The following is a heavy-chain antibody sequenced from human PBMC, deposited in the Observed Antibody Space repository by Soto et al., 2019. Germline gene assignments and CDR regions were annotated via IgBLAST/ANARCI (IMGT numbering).Heavy chain of an antibody. D-gene: IGHD3-16*01. CDR3: ARDWGYYYYYGMDV. CDR2: LSSSSSYI. V-gene: IGHV3-21*01. Sequence: EVQLVESGGGLVKPGGSLRLSCAASGFTFSSYSMNWVRQAPGKGLEWVSSLSSSSSYIYYADSVKGRFTSSRDNAKNSLDRQMNSLRAKDTAVYYCARDWGYYYYYGMDVWGQGTTVTVSS. CDR1: GFTFSSYS. J-gene: IGHJ6*02.